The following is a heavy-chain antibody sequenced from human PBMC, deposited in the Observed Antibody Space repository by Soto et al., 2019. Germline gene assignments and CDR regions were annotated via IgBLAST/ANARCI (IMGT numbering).Heavy chain of an antibody. V-gene: IGHV5-51*01. CDR2: IYPGDSDT. CDR3: ARTSKDGSGSYYNPLYYYYGMDV. CDR1: GYSFTSYW. D-gene: IGHD3-10*01. J-gene: IGHJ6*02. Sequence: GESLKISCKGSGYSFTSYWIGWVRQMPGKGLEWMGIIYPGDSDTRYSPSFQGQVTISADKSISTAYLQWSSLKASDTAMYYCARTSKDGSGSYYNPLYYYYGMDVWGQGTTVTVSS.